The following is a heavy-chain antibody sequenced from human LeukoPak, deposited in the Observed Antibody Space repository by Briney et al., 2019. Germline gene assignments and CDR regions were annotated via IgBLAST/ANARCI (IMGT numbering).Heavy chain of an antibody. D-gene: IGHD4-23*01. CDR3: ARNGGNSDFDY. V-gene: IGHV4-4*02. J-gene: IGHJ4*02. CDR2: IYHSGST. CDR1: GGSISSSNW. Sequence: SETLSLTCAVSGGSISSSNWWSWVRQPPGKGLEWIGEIYHSGSTNYNPSLKSRVTISIDKSKKQFSLTLSSMTAADTAVYYCARNGGNSDFDYWGQGTLVTVSS.